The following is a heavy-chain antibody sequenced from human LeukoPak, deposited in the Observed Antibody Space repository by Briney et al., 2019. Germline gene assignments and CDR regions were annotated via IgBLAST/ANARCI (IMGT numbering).Heavy chain of an antibody. V-gene: IGHV3-23*01. CDR2: ITGSGATT. CDR3: AKRPTTTTRDY. CDR1: GSTFNNYV. Sequence: PGGSLRLSCAASGSTFNNYVMSWVRQAPGKGLEWVSGITGSGATTYYADSVKGRFTISRDNSKNTLYLQMSSLRAEDTAVYFCAKRPTTTTRDYWGQGTLVTVSS. D-gene: IGHD4-11*01. J-gene: IGHJ4*02.